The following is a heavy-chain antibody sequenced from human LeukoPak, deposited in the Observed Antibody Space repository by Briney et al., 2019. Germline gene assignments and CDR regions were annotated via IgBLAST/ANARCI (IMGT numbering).Heavy chain of an antibody. CDR1: GGSFSGYY. D-gene: IGHD2-15*01. CDR3: ARELGYCSGGNCYYYGMDV. J-gene: IGHJ6*02. Sequence: SGTLSLTCAVYGGSFSGYYWSWIRQPPGKGLEWIGEINHSGSTNYNPSLKSRVTISVDTSKDQFSLKVSSVTAADTAVYYCARELGYCSGGNCYYYGMDVWGQGTTVTVSS. CDR2: INHSGST. V-gene: IGHV4-34*01.